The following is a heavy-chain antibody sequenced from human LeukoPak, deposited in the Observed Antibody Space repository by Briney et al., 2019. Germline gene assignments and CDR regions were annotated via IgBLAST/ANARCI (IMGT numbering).Heavy chain of an antibody. Sequence: GGSLRLSCAASGFTFSSYAMSWVRQAPGKGLEWVSAISGSGGSTYYADSVKGRFTISRDNSKNTLYLQMNSLRAEDTAVYYCAKANRHYDILTGYYSSGFDYWGQGTLVTASS. CDR2: ISGSGGST. V-gene: IGHV3-23*01. J-gene: IGHJ4*02. CDR3: AKANRHYDILTGYYSSGFDY. CDR1: GFTFSSYA. D-gene: IGHD3-9*01.